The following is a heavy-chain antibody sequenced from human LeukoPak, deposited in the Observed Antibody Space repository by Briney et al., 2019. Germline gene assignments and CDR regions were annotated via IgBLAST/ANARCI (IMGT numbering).Heavy chain of an antibody. CDR2: RNSHESST. V-gene: IGHV3-74*01. J-gene: IGHJ5*02. CDR1: GCSFSDYC. D-gene: IGHD6-13*01. Sequence: QPGGSLTLSCAASGCSFSDYCKHWVRHAPGPGQVWVSRRNSHESSTRYADSVKARFTISRDNARNHLYLQMNSLRAVDTAVYYCARVAIAAAKGGGSFNWFDPWGQGSLVTVSS. CDR3: ARVAIAAAKGGGSFNWFDP.